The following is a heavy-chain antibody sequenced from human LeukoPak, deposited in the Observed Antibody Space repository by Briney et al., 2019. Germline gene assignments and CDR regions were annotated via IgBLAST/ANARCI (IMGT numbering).Heavy chain of an antibody. V-gene: IGHV1-2*02. CDR3: AREGVGDSSSSWGPYYYYGMDV. D-gene: IGHD6-6*01. CDR1: GYTFTGYY. J-gene: IGHJ6*02. Sequence: GASVTVSCKASGYTFTGYYMHWVRQAPGQGLEWMGWINPNSGGTNYAQKFQGRVTMTRDTSISTAYMELSRLRSDDTAVYYCAREGVGDSSSSWGPYYYYGMDVWGQGTTVTVSS. CDR2: INPNSGGT.